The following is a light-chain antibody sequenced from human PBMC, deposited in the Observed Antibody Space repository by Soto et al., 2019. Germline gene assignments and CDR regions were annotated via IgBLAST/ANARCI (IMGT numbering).Light chain of an antibody. J-gene: IGKJ1*01. CDR1: QSISSW. CDR3: QHYNSYSEA. Sequence: DIQMTQSPSTLSASVGDRVTITCRASQSISSWLAWYQQKPGKAPKLLIYKASSLESGVPSRFSGSGSGTEFTLTMSSLQPDDFATYYCQHYNSYSEAFGQGTKVELK. CDR2: KAS. V-gene: IGKV1-5*03.